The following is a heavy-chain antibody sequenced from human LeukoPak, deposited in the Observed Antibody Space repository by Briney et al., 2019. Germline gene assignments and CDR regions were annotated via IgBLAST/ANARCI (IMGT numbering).Heavy chain of an antibody. J-gene: IGHJ4*02. D-gene: IGHD5-18*01. CDR3: ARSPGDSYGFELVVVHTTDY. V-gene: IGHV3-21*01. CDR1: GFTFSSYS. Sequence: GGSLRLSCAASGFTFSSYSMNWVREAPGKGLEWVSSISSSSSYIYYADSVKGRFTISRDNAKNSLYLQMNSLRAEDTAVYYCARSPGDSYGFELVVVHTTDYWGQGTLVTVSS. CDR2: ISSSSSYI.